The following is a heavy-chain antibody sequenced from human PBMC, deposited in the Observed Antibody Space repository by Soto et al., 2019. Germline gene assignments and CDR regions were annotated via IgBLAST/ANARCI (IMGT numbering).Heavy chain of an antibody. CDR3: ASGNRESFAIDY. D-gene: IGHD1-26*01. J-gene: IGHJ4*02. Sequence: QVQLPESGPGLVKPSGTLSFTCAVSGDSISTRNWWSWVRQSPGKGLEWIGEIYYSGTTNYNPSLKRRVTISLDKSQKQVSLKLSSVTAADTAMYYCASGNRESFAIDYWGRGTLVTVSS. V-gene: IGHV4-4*02. CDR2: IYYSGTT. CDR1: GDSISTRNW.